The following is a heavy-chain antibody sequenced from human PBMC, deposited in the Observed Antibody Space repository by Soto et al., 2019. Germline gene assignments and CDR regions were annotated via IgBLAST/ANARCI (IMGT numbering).Heavy chain of an antibody. J-gene: IGHJ6*03. Sequence: GGSLRLSCAASGFTFSDHYMDWVRQAPGKGLEWVGRTRNKANSYTTEYAASVKGRFTISRDDSKNSLYLQMNSLKTEDTAVYYCAREFDFWSAGGGYYYYYYMDVWGKGTTVTVSS. V-gene: IGHV3-72*01. CDR3: AREFDFWSAGGGYYYYYYMDV. D-gene: IGHD3-3*01. CDR2: TRNKANSYTT. CDR1: GFTFSDHY.